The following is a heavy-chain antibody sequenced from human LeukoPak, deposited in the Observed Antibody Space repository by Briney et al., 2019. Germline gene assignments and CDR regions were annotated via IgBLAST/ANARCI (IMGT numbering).Heavy chain of an antibody. CDR2: VSGSGHST. J-gene: IGHJ4*02. CDR3: ARGFDYYFDY. Sequence: GGTLRLSCAASGFTFTTYGMSWVRQAPGKGLEWVSAVSGSGHSTYYAHSVKGRFTISRDNAKNSLYLQMNSLRAEDTAVYYCARGFDYYFDYWGQGTLVTVSS. V-gene: IGHV3-23*01. D-gene: IGHD3-9*01. CDR1: GFTFTTYG.